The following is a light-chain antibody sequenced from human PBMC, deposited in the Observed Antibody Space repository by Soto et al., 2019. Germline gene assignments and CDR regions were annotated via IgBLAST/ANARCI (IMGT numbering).Light chain of an antibody. CDR2: KVS. CDR3: QQRSNWPPMYT. J-gene: IGKJ2*01. Sequence: DIVMTQTPLSSPVTLGQAASISCRSSQSLVHNDGNTYLSWFQQRPGQPPRLLIYKVSDRFSGVPDRFSGSGAGTDFTLTISSLEPEDFAVYYCQQRSNWPPMYTFGQGTKLEIK. V-gene: IGKV2-24*01. CDR1: QSLVHNDGNTY.